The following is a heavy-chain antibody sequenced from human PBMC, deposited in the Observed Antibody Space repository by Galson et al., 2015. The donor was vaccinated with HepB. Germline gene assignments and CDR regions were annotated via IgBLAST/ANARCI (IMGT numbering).Heavy chain of an antibody. CDR2: VYFDGST. CDR1: GVSVSSGTYY. Sequence: SETLSLTCTVAGVSVSSGTYYWGWIRQPPGKGLEWIGSVYFDGSTYYNPSFGSRITTSIDTSKNQFSLKLSSVTAADTTVYYCGRHAGVGGNKKYYFDYWGQGILVTVSS. V-gene: IGHV4-39*01. J-gene: IGHJ4*02. CDR3: GRHAGVGGNKKYYFDY. D-gene: IGHD1-26*01.